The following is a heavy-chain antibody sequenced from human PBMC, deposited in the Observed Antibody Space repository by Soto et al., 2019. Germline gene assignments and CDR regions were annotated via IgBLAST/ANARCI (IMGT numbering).Heavy chain of an antibody. D-gene: IGHD3-22*01. J-gene: IGHJ5*02. CDR2: INPKSGGT. CDR3: ARVPNYYDSSGYYLTPGFDP. CDR1: GDTFTANY. Sequence: GASVKVSCKASGDTFTANYIHWVRQAPGQGFEWMGWINPKSGGTNYPQKFQGRVTMTRDTSLSTVYMTLTRLTSDDTAVYYCARVPNYYDSSGYYLTPGFDPWGQGTLVTVSS. V-gene: IGHV1-2*02.